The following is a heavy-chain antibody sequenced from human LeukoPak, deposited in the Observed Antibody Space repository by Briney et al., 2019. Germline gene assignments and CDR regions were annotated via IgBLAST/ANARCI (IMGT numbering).Heavy chain of an antibody. D-gene: IGHD3-10*01. J-gene: IGHJ4*02. CDR3: ARDYLVRGVIGY. Sequence: ASVKVSCKAPGYTFTGYYMHWVRQAPGQGLEWMGRINPNSGGTNYAQKFQGRVTMTRDTSISTAYMELSRLRSDDTAVYYCARDYLVRGVIGYWGQGTLVTVSS. V-gene: IGHV1-2*06. CDR2: INPNSGGT. CDR1: GYTFTGYY.